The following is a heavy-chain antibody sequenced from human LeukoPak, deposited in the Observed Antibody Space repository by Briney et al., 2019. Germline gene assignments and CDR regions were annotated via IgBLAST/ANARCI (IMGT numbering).Heavy chain of an antibody. CDR2: MHHGGSS. V-gene: IGHV4-4*02. D-gene: IGHD6-13*01. CDR3: AGKQVVGGYFDY. Sequence: PGGSLRLSCAASGFTFSSYAMSWVRQSPGKGLEWIGEMHHGGSSNYHPSLKSRLTISVDNSKNQFSLRLTSVTAADTAVYYCAGKQVVGGYFDYWGQGTLVTVSS. J-gene: IGHJ4*02. CDR1: GFTFSSYAM.